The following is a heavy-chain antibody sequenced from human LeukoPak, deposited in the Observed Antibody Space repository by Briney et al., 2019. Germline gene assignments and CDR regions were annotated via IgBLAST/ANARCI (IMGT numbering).Heavy chain of an antibody. CDR3: ARDSGIAAPDGWFDP. D-gene: IGHD6-6*01. CDR1: GGSINSGDYY. J-gene: IGHJ5*02. CDR2: IYYSGST. V-gene: IGHV4-30-4*02. Sequence: SETLSLTCTVSGGSINSGDYYWSCIRQPSGKGLECIGHIYYSGSTYYNPSLKSRVTISVDTSKNQFSLKLSSVTAADTAVYYCARDSGIAAPDGWFDPSGQGTLVTVSS.